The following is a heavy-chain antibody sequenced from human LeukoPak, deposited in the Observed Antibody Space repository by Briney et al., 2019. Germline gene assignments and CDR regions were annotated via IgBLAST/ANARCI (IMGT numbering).Heavy chain of an antibody. CDR3: ARDLPDVVVPAAPQ. J-gene: IGHJ4*02. Sequence: SETLSLTCTVSGGSISSSRYYWGWIRQPPGKGLEWIGSIYYTGSTSYNSSLKSRVTMSVDTSKNQFSLKLNSVTAADTAVYYCARDLPDVVVPAAPQWGQGTLVTVSS. CDR1: GGSISSSRYY. D-gene: IGHD2-2*01. CDR2: IYYTGST. V-gene: IGHV4-39*07.